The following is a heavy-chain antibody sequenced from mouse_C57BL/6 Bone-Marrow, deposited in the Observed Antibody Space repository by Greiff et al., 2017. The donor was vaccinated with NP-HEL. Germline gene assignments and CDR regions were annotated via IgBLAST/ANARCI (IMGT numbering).Heavy chain of an antibody. Sequence: QVQLKQPGAELVKPGASVKLSCKASGYTFTSYWMHWVKQRPGQGLEWIGLIHPNSGSTNYNEKFKSKATLTVDKSSSTAYMQLSSLTSEDSAVYSCANFWYSSSYGAYWGQGTLVTVSA. CDR2: IHPNSGST. CDR1: GYTFTSYW. V-gene: IGHV1-64*01. J-gene: IGHJ3*01. D-gene: IGHD1-1*01. CDR3: ANFWYSSSYGAY.